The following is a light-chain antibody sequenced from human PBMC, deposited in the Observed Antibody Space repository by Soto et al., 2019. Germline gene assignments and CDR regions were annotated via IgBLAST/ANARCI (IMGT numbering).Light chain of an antibody. Sequence: DIQLTQSPSSLSASVGDRVTITCRASQGIGSYLAWYQQKPGKAPKLLIYIASTLQSGVPSRFSGSGSGTEFTLTISSLQPEDFATYYCQQFNSYPLFTFGPGTKVDIK. CDR2: IAS. CDR3: QQFNSYPLFT. CDR1: QGIGSY. V-gene: IGKV1-9*01. J-gene: IGKJ3*01.